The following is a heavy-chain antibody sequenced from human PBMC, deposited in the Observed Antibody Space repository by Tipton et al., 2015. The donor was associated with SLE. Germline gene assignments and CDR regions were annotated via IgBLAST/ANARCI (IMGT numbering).Heavy chain of an antibody. CDR1: GGSFSGYY. J-gene: IGHJ4*02. V-gene: IGHV4-34*01. CDR2: INHSGST. Sequence: TLSLTCAVYGGSFSGYYWGWIRQPPGKGLEWIGEINHSGSTNYNPSLKSRVTISVDTSKNQFSLKLSSVTAADTAVYYCARDEWAVAGTGGLPGYWGQGTLVTVSS. D-gene: IGHD6-19*01. CDR3: ARDEWAVAGTGGLPGY.